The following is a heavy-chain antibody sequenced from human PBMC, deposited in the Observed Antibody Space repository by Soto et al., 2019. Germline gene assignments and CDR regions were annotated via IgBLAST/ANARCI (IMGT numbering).Heavy chain of an antibody. CDR3: ASSGSGYDSDYYYYYGMDV. CDR1: GGTFSSYT. V-gene: IGHV1-69*02. D-gene: IGHD5-12*01. CDR2: IIPILGIA. Sequence: QVQLVQSGAEVKKPGSSVKVSCKASGGTFSSYTISWVRQAPGQGLEWMGRIIPILGIANYAQKFQGRVTITADKSTSTAYMELSSLRSEDTAVYYCASSGSGYDSDYYYYYGMDVWDQGTTVTVSS. J-gene: IGHJ6*02.